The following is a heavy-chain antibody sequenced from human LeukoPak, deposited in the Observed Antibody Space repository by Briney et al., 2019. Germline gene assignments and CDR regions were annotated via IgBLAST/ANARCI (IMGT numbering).Heavy chain of an antibody. CDR2: IIPIFGTA. D-gene: IGHD2-2*01. CDR3: ARAPGGIVVVPAARYYYYYGMGV. V-gene: IGHV1-69*13. Sequence: SVKVSYKASGGTFSSYAISWVRQAPGQGLEWMGGIIPIFGTANYAQKFQGRVTITADESTSTAYMELSSLRSEDTAVYYCARAPGGIVVVPAARYYYYYGMGVWGQGTTVTVSS. J-gene: IGHJ6*02. CDR1: GGTFSSYA.